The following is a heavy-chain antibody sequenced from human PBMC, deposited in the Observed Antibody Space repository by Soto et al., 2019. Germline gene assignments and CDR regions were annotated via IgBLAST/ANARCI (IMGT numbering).Heavy chain of an antibody. Sequence: QVQLVQSGAEVKKPGSSVKVSCKASGGTFSSYTISWVRQAPGQGLEWMGRIIPILGIANYAQKFQGRVTITAEKSTSTAYMELSSLRSEDTAVYYCARATNRWLHPRIGMDVWGQGTTVTVSS. J-gene: IGHJ6*02. CDR1: GGTFSSYT. CDR2: IIPILGIA. D-gene: IGHD5-18*01. V-gene: IGHV1-69*02. CDR3: ARATNRWLHPRIGMDV.